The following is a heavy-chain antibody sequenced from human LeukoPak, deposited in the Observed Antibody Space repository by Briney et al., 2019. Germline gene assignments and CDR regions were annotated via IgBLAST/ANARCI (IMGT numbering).Heavy chain of an antibody. CDR2: INPNSGGT. Sequence: ASEKVSCKASGYTFTGYYMHWVRQAPGQGLEWMGWINPNSGGTNYAQKFQGRVTMTRGTSISTAYMELSSLRSEDMAVYYCARGARFRSYGSGTYYTSLPFDPWGQGTLVTVSS. J-gene: IGHJ5*02. CDR1: GYTFTGYY. D-gene: IGHD3-10*01. V-gene: IGHV1-2*02. CDR3: ARGARFRSYGSGTYYTSLPFDP.